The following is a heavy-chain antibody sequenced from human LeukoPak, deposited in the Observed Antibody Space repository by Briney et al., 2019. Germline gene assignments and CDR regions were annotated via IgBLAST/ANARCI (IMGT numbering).Heavy chain of an antibody. CDR1: GFTFSSYG. Sequence: GGSLRLSCAASGFTFSSYGMHWVRQAPGKGLEWVAFIRRDGRDEDYAASVKGRFTVSRDNSRNRLYLQMNGLRPEDTALYYCAKDRDGGNFFFDYWGQGTLVTVSS. D-gene: IGHD2-15*01. V-gene: IGHV3-30*02. CDR3: AKDRDGGNFFFDY. J-gene: IGHJ4*02. CDR2: IRRDGRDE.